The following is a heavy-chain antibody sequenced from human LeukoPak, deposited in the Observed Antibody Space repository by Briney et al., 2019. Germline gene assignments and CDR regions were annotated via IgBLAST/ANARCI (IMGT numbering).Heavy chain of an antibody. CDR1: GGSISRSNW. Sequence: PSGTLSLTCAVSGGSISRSNWWSWVRQPPGKGLEWIGEIYHSGSTNYNPSLKSRVTISVDKSKNQFSLKLSSVTAADTAVYYCATTYCSGASCAKRDFDYWGQGTLVTVSS. CDR2: IYHSGST. CDR3: ATTYCSGASCAKRDFDY. D-gene: IGHD2-15*01. J-gene: IGHJ4*02. V-gene: IGHV4-4*02.